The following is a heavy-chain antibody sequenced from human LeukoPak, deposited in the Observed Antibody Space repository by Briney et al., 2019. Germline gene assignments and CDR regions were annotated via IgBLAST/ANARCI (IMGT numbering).Heavy chain of an antibody. CDR2: MKQDGSAK. CDR1: GFTFSSYW. CDR3: ARDNVGALDY. Sequence: GGSLRLSCAASGFTFSSYWMSWVRQAPGKGLEWVANMKQDGSAKHYADSVKGRFSISRANSKNSVYLQMDSLRAEDTALYYCARDNVGALDYWGHGALVTVSS. D-gene: IGHD1-26*01. V-gene: IGHV3-7*01. J-gene: IGHJ4*01.